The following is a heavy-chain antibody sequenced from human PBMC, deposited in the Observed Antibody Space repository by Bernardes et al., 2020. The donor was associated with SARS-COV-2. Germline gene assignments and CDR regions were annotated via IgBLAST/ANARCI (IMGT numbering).Heavy chain of an antibody. Sequence: GGSLRLSCAASGFIFSTFGMSWVRQAPGKGLEWVSSISGSGDKTYYADSVKGRFTISRDNSKKTLYLQMNSLRVEDTALYYCAKGHDIIAVSVRFTNWGQGTLVTVS. V-gene: IGHV3-23*01. CDR1: GFIFSTFG. CDR3: AKGHDIIAVSVRFTN. J-gene: IGHJ1*01. CDR2: ISGSGDKT. D-gene: IGHD6-19*01.